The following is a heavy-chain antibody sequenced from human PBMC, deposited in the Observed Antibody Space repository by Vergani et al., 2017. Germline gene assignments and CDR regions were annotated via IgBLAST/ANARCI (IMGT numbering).Heavy chain of an antibody. J-gene: IGHJ6*03. CDR1: GFSLDDYRMR. CDR2: ILSTDEK. V-gene: IGHV2-26*02. Sequence: QVILKESGPVRVRPTETLTLTCTVSGFSLDDYRMRVTWVRQSPGKALEWLAHILSTDEKFYSSSLQSRLMISRDTSRSQVVLTMTNMVPADTGTYFCVRISSYHYLYNYFYFMDLWGKGTAVTVSS. CDR3: VRISSYHYLYNYFYFMDL. D-gene: IGHD3-16*02.